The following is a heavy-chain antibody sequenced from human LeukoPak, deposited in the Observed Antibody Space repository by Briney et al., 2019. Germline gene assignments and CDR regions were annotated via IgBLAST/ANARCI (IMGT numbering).Heavy chain of an antibody. V-gene: IGHV4-59*08. J-gene: IGHJ3*02. D-gene: IGHD2-2*01. CDR3: ARIPTNAVPAAHNGFDI. CDR1: GGSISSYY. Sequence: SETWSLTCTVSGGSISSYYWSWLRQPPGKGLEWIGYIYYSGSTNYNPSLKSRVTISVDTSKNQFSLKLSSVTAADTAVYYCARIPTNAVPAAHNGFDIWGQGTMLTVSS. CDR2: IYYSGST.